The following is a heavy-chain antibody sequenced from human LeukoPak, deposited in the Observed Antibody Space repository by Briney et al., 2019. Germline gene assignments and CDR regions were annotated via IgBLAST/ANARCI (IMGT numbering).Heavy chain of an antibody. CDR2: MSYDGSNK. J-gene: IGHJ4*02. Sequence: GGSLRLSCAASGFTFSSYGMSWVRQAPGKGLEWVAVMSYDGSNKYYADSVKGRFTISRDNSKNTLYLQMNSLRAEDTAVYYCARDSAAMARHYFDYWGQGTLVTVSS. CDR3: ARDSAAMARHYFDY. CDR1: GFTFSSYG. V-gene: IGHV3-30*03. D-gene: IGHD5-18*01.